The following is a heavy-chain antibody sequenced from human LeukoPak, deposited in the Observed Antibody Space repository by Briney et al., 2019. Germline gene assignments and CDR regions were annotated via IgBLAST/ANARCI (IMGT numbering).Heavy chain of an antibody. Sequence: PGGSLRLSCAASGFTFSSYAMSWVRQAPGKGLEWVSAISGSGGSTYYVDSVKGRFTISRDNSKNTLYLQMDSLRAEDTAVYYCAKDLFEEMATITGYWGQGTLVTASS. CDR1: GFTFSSYA. J-gene: IGHJ4*02. V-gene: IGHV3-23*01. D-gene: IGHD5-24*01. CDR3: AKDLFEEMATITGY. CDR2: ISGSGGST.